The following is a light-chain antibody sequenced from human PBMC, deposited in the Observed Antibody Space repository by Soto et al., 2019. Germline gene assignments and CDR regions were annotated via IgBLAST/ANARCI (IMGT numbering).Light chain of an antibody. CDR2: GAS. Sequence: EIVLTQSPGTLSLSPGERATLSCRASQSVSSSYLAWYQQKPGQAPRLLIYGASSRATGIPDRFSGSGSGTDFTLTISDLEPEDFAFYYCQQRKSWPITFGTGTKVDIK. J-gene: IGKJ3*01. CDR1: QSVSSSY. CDR3: QQRKSWPIT. V-gene: IGKV3D-20*02.